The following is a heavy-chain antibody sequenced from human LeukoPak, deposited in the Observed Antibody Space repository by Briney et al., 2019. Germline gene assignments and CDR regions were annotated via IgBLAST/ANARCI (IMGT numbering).Heavy chain of an antibody. Sequence: VASVKVSCKISGYTLTEVSMHWVRQAPGKGLEWMGGFDPADGEPIYAQKFQGRVTMSEDTSTDTAYMDLSSLRSEDTAVYYCATEVVGYGDVHYSDSWGQGTLVTVSS. CDR3: ATEVVGYGDVHYSDS. J-gene: IGHJ4*02. D-gene: IGHD4-17*01. V-gene: IGHV1-24*01. CDR1: GYTLTEVS. CDR2: FDPADGEP.